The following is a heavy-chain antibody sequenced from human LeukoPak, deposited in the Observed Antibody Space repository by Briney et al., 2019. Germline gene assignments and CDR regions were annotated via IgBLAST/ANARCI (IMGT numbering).Heavy chain of an antibody. J-gene: IGHJ5*02. Sequence: PSETLSLTCTVSGGSISSYYWSWIRQPPGKGLEWIGYIYYSGSTNYNPSLKSRVTISVDTSKNQFSLKLSSVTAADTAVYYCARHGLRYSSSWFDPWGQGTLVTVSS. CDR3: ARHGLRYSSSWFDP. CDR1: GGSISSYY. D-gene: IGHD6-13*01. V-gene: IGHV4-59*08. CDR2: IYYSGST.